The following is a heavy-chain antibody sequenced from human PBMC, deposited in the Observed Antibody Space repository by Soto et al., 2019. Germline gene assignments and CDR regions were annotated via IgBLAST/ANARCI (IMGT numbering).Heavy chain of an antibody. CDR1: GFTFSSYD. Sequence: EVQLAESGGGMVQHGGTLRLSCVASGFTFSSYDMHWVRQAPGKGLEYVSSISSNGGTTYYGNSVKGRFTISRHNSKNTLCLQRGSLRAGDMAVYYCVRRVSGNYDYWGQGTLVTVSS. V-gene: IGHV3-64*01. D-gene: IGHD1-7*01. CDR3: VRRVSGNYDY. J-gene: IGHJ4*02. CDR2: ISSNGGTT.